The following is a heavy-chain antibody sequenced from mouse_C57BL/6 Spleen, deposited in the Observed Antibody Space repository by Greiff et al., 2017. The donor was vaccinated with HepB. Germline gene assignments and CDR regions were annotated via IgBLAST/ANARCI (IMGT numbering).Heavy chain of an antibody. J-gene: IGHJ3*01. Sequence: VQLQQPGAELVRPGASVKLSCTASGFNIKDYYMHWVKQRPEQGLEWIGRIDPEDGDTEYAPKFQGKATMTADTSSNTAYLQLSSLTSEDTAVYYCTFYDYDGTWFAYWGQGTLVTVSA. CDR3: TFYDYDGTWFAY. V-gene: IGHV14-1*01. CDR2: IDPEDGDT. CDR1: GFNIKDYY. D-gene: IGHD2-4*01.